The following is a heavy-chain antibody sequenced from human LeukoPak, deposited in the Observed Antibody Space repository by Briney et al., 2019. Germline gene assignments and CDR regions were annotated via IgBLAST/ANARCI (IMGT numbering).Heavy chain of an antibody. D-gene: IGHD2-8*01. CDR3: ARDPGGYCTNGVCYSVWFDP. J-gene: IGHJ5*02. V-gene: IGHV4-59*01. CDR2: IYYSGST. CDR1: GGSISSYY. Sequence: SETLSLTCTVSGGSISSYYWSWIRQPPGKGLEWIGYIYYSGSTNYNPSLKSRVTLSVDTSQNQFSLKLTSVTAADTAVYYCARDPGGYCTNGVCYSVWFDPWGQGTLVTVSS.